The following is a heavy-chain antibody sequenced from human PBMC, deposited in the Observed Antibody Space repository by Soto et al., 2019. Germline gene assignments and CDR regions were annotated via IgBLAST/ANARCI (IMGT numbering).Heavy chain of an antibody. CDR2: ITGSGSSA. J-gene: IGHJ6*02. Sequence: EVQLLESGGGLVQPGGSLRLSCAASGFTFSSFAMNWFRQAPGKGLEGVSAITGSGSSAYFADAVKGRCTISRDNSRKTLDLQMNSLRVEDSGVYFCAKATVTTSYFYGMDVRGQGTTVIVSS. CDR3: AKATVTTSYFYGMDV. CDR1: GFTFSSFA. V-gene: IGHV3-23*01. D-gene: IGHD4-4*01.